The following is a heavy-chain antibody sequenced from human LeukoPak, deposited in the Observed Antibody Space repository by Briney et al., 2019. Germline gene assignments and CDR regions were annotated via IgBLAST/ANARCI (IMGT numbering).Heavy chain of an antibody. CDR3: AKDLDTTSESY. V-gene: IGHV3-30*02. Sequence: GGSLRLSCAASGFTFSSYGMHWVLQAPGKGLEWVAFIRYDGSNKYYADSVKGRFTISRDNSKNTLYLQMNSLRAEDTAVYYCAKDLDTTSESYWGQGTLVTVSS. CDR2: IRYDGSNK. J-gene: IGHJ4*02. D-gene: IGHD1-1*01. CDR1: GFTFSSYG.